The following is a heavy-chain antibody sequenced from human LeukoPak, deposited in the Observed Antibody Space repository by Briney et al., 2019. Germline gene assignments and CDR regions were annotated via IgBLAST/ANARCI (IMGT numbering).Heavy chain of an antibody. Sequence: PGGSLRLSCAASGFSFSSNGMSWVRQAPGKGLEWVSTISGSSGSTYYADSVKGRFTISRDNSKNTLYLQMNSRRAEGTAVYYCARDLSGVTGYTYGRGIDYWGQGTLVTVSS. CDR1: GFSFSSNG. D-gene: IGHD5-18*01. CDR3: ARDLSGVTGYTYGRGIDY. CDR2: ISGSSGST. J-gene: IGHJ4*02. V-gene: IGHV3-23*01.